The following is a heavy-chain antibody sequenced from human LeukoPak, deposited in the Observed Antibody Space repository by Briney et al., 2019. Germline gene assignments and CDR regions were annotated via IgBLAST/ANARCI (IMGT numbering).Heavy chain of an antibody. CDR1: GGSISSSSYS. V-gene: IGHV4-30-2*01. J-gene: IGHJ4*02. CDR2: IYHSGST. D-gene: IGHD3-22*01. Sequence: SETLSLTCTVSGGSISSSSYSWSWIRQPPGKGLEWIGYIYHSGSTYYNLSLKSRVTISVDRSKNQFSLKLSSVTAADTAVYYCASSYDSSGYYTFDYWGQGTLVTVSS. CDR3: ASSYDSSGYYTFDY.